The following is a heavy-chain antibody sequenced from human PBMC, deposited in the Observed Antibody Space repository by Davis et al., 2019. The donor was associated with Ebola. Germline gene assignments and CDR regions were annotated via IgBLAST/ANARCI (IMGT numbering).Heavy chain of an antibody. Sequence: PGGSLRLSCAASGFSVRSNYLSWVRQAPGKGLEWVSVIYSNGHTYHADFVKGRFTISRDSSKNTRYLQMNSLRAEDTAVYYCARETGAPNRYYYHYGMDVWGQGTTVTVSS. CDR3: ARETGAPNRYYYHYGMDV. D-gene: IGHD1-26*01. CDR2: IYSNGHT. V-gene: IGHV3-53*01. CDR1: GFSVRSNY. J-gene: IGHJ6*02.